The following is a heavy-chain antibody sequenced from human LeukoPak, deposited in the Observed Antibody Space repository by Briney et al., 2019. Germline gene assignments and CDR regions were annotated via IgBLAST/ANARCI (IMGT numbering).Heavy chain of an antibody. J-gene: IGHJ4*02. D-gene: IGHD3-22*01. CDR2: ISSSGSTI. V-gene: IGHV3-48*03. CDR3: ARDDSSGYIDY. CDR1: GFTFSNYE. Sequence: GGSLRLSCAASGFTFSNYEMNWVRQAPGKGLEWVSYISSSGSTIYYADSVKGRFTISRDNAKNSLYLQMNSLRAEDTAVYYCARDDSSGYIDYWGQGTLVTVSS.